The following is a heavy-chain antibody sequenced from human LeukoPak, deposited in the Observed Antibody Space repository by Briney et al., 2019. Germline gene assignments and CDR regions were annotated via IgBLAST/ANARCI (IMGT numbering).Heavy chain of an antibody. D-gene: IGHD3-22*01. Sequence: GGSLRLSCAASGFTFSSYSMSWVRQAPGKGLEWVSGINWNGGSTGYADSVKGRFTISRDNAKNSLYLQMNSLRAEDTALYHCARAFNYYYDSSGYAYDAFDIWGQGTMVTVSS. CDR3: ARAFNYYYDSSGYAYDAFDI. CDR1: GFTFSSYS. J-gene: IGHJ3*02. V-gene: IGHV3-20*01. CDR2: INWNGGST.